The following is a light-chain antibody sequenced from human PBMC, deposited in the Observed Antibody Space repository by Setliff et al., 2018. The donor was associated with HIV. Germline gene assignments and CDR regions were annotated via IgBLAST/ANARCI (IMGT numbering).Light chain of an antibody. CDR1: SSDVGAYNY. V-gene: IGLV2-11*01. Sequence: QSALTQPRSVSGSPGQSVTISCTGTSSDVGAYNYVSWYQHHPGKAPKLIIYDVNKRPSGVPDRFSGSKSGNTASLTISGLQPEDEADYYCCSYAGTYIFYVFGTGTKVTVL. CDR3: CSYAGTYIFYV. J-gene: IGLJ1*01. CDR2: DVN.